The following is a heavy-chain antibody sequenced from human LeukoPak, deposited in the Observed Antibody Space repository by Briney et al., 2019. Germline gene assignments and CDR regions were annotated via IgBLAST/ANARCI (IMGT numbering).Heavy chain of an antibody. J-gene: IGHJ4*02. Sequence: ASVKVSCKASGGTFSSYAISWVRQAPGQGLEWMGIINPSGGSTSYAQKFQGRVTMTRDTSTSTVYMELSSLRSEDTAVYYCASCDYEPLCDYWGQGTLVTVSS. CDR2: INPSGGST. D-gene: IGHD4-17*01. V-gene: IGHV1-46*01. CDR3: ASCDYEPLCDY. CDR1: GGTFSSYA.